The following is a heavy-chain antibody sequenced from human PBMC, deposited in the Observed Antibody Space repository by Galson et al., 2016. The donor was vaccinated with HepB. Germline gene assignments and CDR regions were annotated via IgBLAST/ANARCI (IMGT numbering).Heavy chain of an antibody. CDR2: IYHTGTT. CDR1: GGSINRSNW. J-gene: IGHJ2*01. CDR3: ASRGVVVVEQHWYFDL. Sequence: ETLSLTCAVSGGSINRSNWWSWVRQPPGKGPQWIGEIYHTGTTNYNPSLKSRITISVDKSKNQFSLKLNSVTAADTAVYYCASRGVVVVEQHWYFDLWGRGTLVTVSS. D-gene: IGHD2-21*01. V-gene: IGHV4-4*02.